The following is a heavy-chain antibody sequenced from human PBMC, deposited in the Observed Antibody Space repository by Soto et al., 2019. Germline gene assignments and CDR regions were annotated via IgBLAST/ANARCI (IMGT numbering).Heavy chain of an antibody. D-gene: IGHD5-12*01. J-gene: IGHJ6*02. V-gene: IGHV3-30*18. CDR2: ISYYGSDK. CDR3: VKDRVPGAYGNYYGMDV. CDR1: GFTFNNSG. Sequence: GGSLRLSCRVSGFTFNNSGMHWVRQAPGKGLEWMAVISYYGSDKYYADSVKGRVIISRDNSKNTLNLEMNSLRAEDTAIYYCVKDRVPGAYGNYYGMDVWGQGTTVTVSS.